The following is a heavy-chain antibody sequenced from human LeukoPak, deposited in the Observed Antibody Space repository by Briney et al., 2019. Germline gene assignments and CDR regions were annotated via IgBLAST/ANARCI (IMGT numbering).Heavy chain of an antibody. Sequence: PGGSLRLSCAASGFTFSSYAMSWVRQAPGKGLERVSAISGSGGSTYYADSVKGRFTISRDNSKNTLYLQVNSLRAEDTALYYCANNYCSSTTCRPDYGGNYWGQGTLVTVSS. CDR3: ANNYCSSTTCRPDYGGNY. V-gene: IGHV3-23*01. J-gene: IGHJ4*02. CDR2: ISGSGGST. CDR1: GFTFSSYA. D-gene: IGHD2-2*01.